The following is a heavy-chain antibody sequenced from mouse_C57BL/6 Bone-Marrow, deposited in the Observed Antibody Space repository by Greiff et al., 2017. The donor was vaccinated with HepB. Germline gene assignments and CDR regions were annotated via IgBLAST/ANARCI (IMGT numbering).Heavy chain of an antibody. D-gene: IGHD2-5*01. Sequence: VKLMESGPELVKPGASVKISCKASGYAFSSSWMNWVKQRPGKGLEWIGRIYPGDGDTNYNGKFKGKATLTADKSSSTAYMQLSSLTSEDSAVYFCARRGDSNYAMDYWGQGTSVTVSS. CDR1: GYAFSSSW. V-gene: IGHV1-82*01. CDR2: IYPGDGDT. CDR3: ARRGDSNYAMDY. J-gene: IGHJ4*01.